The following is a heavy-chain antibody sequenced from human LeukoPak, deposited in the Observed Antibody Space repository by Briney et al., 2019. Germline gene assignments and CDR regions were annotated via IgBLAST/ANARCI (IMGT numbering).Heavy chain of an antibody. CDR3: ASVDTAMANLDPIYYYYGMDV. CDR2: IIPIFGTA. D-gene: IGHD5-18*01. CDR1: GGTFSSYA. J-gene: IGHJ6*02. V-gene: IGHV1-69*13. Sequence: GASVKVSCKASGGTFSSYAISWERQAPGQGLEWMGGIIPIFGTANYAQKFQGRVTITADESTSTAYMELSSLRSEDTAVYYCASVDTAMANLDPIYYYYGMDVWGQGTTVTVSS.